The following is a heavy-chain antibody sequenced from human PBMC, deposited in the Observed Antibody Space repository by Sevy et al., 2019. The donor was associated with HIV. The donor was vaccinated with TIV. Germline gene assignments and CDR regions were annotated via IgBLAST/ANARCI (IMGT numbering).Heavy chain of an antibody. D-gene: IGHD3-22*01. CDR1: GFTFSDAA. Sequence: GGSLRLSCAGSGFTFSDAAIHWVRQASGKGLEWLGRIRGKAKNYATAYAASVKNRFSISRNDLKDTAYLQMNSQRTEDAAMYYCSIYYDIRAFDSWGQRTQVTVSS. J-gene: IGHJ4*02. CDR2: IRGKAKNYAT. V-gene: IGHV3-73*01. CDR3: SIYYDIRAFDS.